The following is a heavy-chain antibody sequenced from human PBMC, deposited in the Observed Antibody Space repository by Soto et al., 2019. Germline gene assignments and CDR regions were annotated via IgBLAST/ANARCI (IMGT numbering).Heavy chain of an antibody. Sequence: QMQLVQSGAEVKDPGASVKVSCKASGYTFTSSYIHWVRQAPGQGLEWMAIINPNGGSTNFAQNLQGRVTLTRDTSTNTVYMELSSLRSEDTAVYYCARSLAAGDYWGQGTLVTVSS. CDR2: INPNGGST. CDR1: GYTFTSSY. J-gene: IGHJ4*02. V-gene: IGHV1-46*01. CDR3: ARSLAAGDY. D-gene: IGHD6-13*01.